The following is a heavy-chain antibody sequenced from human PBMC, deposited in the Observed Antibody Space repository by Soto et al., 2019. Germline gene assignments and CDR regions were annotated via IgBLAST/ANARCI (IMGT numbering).Heavy chain of an antibody. Sequence: QLQLQESGPGLVKPSETLSLTCTVSGGSISSSSYYWGWIRQPPGKGLEWIGSIYYSGSTYYNPSLKSRVTISVDTSKNQFSLKLSSVTAADTAVYYCARPSHKIAVAGGLWVNWGQGTLVTVSS. CDR3: ARPSHKIAVAGGLWVN. D-gene: IGHD6-19*01. CDR1: GGSISSSSYY. J-gene: IGHJ4*02. V-gene: IGHV4-39*01. CDR2: IYYSGST.